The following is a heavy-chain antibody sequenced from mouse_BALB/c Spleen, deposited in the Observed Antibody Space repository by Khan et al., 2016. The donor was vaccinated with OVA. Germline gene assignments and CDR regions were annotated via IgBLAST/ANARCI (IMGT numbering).Heavy chain of an antibody. CDR3: AREASSWDFSFPY. Sequence: VQLQQSGPELVEPGASVKMSCKASGYTFTNSVIHWVKQKPGQGLEWIGYINPDNAGTRYNEKFKGKATLTSDISSTSAYMELLSLTSEDSAVYYCAREASSWDFSFPYWGQGTLVTVSA. D-gene: IGHD4-1*01. V-gene: IGHV1S136*01. CDR1: GYTFTNSV. J-gene: IGHJ3*01. CDR2: INPDNAGT.